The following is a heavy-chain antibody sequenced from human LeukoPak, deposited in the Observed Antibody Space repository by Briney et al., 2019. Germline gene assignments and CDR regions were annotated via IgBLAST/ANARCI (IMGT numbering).Heavy chain of an antibody. V-gene: IGHV1-2*02. J-gene: IGHJ5*02. CDR3: ARAGGCSSTSCPPTIWFDP. D-gene: IGHD2-2*01. Sequence: ASVKVSCKASGYTFTGYYMHWVRQAPGQGLEWMGWINPNSGGTNYAQKFQGRVTMTRDTSISTAYMELSRLRSDDTAVYYCARAGGCSSTSCPPTIWFDPWGQGTLVTVSS. CDR2: INPNSGGT. CDR1: GYTFTGYY.